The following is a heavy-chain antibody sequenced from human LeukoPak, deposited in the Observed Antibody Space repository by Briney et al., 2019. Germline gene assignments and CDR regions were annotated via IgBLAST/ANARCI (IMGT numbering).Heavy chain of an antibody. J-gene: IGHJ4*02. CDR1: GFTFSNYA. V-gene: IGHV3-23*01. Sequence: GGSLRLSCGASGFTFSNYAMSWVRQAPGKGLEWVSRIVGSGDSTYYADSVKGRFTISRDNSKNTLYLQMNSLRAEDTAVYYCAKDEWELQYWGQGTLVTISS. D-gene: IGHD1-26*01. CDR3: AKDEWELQY. CDR2: IVGSGDST.